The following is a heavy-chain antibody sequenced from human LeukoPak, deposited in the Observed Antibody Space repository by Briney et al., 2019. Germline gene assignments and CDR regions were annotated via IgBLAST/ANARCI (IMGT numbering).Heavy chain of an antibody. V-gene: IGHV4-61*08. CDR1: GGSISFGDYS. J-gene: IGHJ4*02. CDR2: IYYSGST. D-gene: IGHD1-26*01. Sequence: SETLSLTCAVSGGSISFGDYSWSWIRQPPGKGLEWIGYIYYSGSTNYNPSLKSRVTIPVDTSKNQFSLKLSSVTAADTAVYYCARGGRATFNYWGQGTLVTVSS. CDR3: ARGGRATFNY.